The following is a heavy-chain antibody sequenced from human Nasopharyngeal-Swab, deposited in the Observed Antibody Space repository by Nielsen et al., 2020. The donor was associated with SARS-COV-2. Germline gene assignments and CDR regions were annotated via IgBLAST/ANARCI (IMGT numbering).Heavy chain of an antibody. D-gene: IGHD3-22*01. J-gene: IGHJ4*02. CDR3: ASFDYYYDSSGYKHDF. Sequence: GESLKISCAASGFTFSGYSMSWVRQAPGKGLEWVSYITSSSTTVYYADSVKGRFTISRDNAKNSLYLQMNSLRAEDTAVYYCASFDYYYDSSGYKHDFWGQGTLVTVSS. CDR1: GFTFSGYS. V-gene: IGHV3-48*01. CDR2: ITSSSTTV.